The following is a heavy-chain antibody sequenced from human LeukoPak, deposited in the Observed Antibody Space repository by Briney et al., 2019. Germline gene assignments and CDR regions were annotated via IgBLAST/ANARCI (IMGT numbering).Heavy chain of an antibody. CDR3: ARDQAYGDYPFDY. D-gene: IGHD4-17*01. Sequence: SETLSLTCAVYGGSFSGYYWSWIRQPPGKGLEWIGEINHSGSTNYNPSLKSRVTMSVDTSKNQFSLKLSSVTAADTAVYYCARDQAYGDYPFDYWGQGTLVTVSS. V-gene: IGHV4-34*01. J-gene: IGHJ4*02. CDR1: GGSFSGYY. CDR2: INHSGST.